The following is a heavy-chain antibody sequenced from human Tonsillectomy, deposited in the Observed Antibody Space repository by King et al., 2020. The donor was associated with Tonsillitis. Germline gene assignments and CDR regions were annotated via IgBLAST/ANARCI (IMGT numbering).Heavy chain of an antibody. J-gene: IGHJ6*02. D-gene: IGHD2-15*01. CDR2: IYYSGST. CDR1: GGSISSGGYY. Sequence: VQLQESGPGLVKPSQTLSLTCTVSGGSISSGGYYWSWIRQHPGKGLEWIGYIYYSGSTYYNPSLKSRVTISVDTSKNQFSLNLSSVTAADTAVYYCAIDVRATYYYGMDVWGQGTSVTVSS. V-gene: IGHV4-31*03. CDR3: AIDVRATYYYGMDV.